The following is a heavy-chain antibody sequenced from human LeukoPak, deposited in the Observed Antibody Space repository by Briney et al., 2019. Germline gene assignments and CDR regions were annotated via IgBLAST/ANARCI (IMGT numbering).Heavy chain of an antibody. D-gene: IGHD4-17*01. CDR1: LFTFRNHW. V-gene: IGHV3-7*01. CDR2: INQDGSEK. J-gene: IGHJ3*02. CDR3: AREGHGDYHI. Sequence: GGSLRLSCAASLFTFRNHWMTWVRQAPGKGLERVANINQDGSEKYYVDAVKGRFSISRDNAKNSLYLQMNSLRVEDTALYFCAREGHGDYHIWRQETMVTVSS.